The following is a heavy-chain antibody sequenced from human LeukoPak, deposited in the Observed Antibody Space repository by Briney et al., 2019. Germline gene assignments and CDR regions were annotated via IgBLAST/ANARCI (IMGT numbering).Heavy chain of an antibody. J-gene: IGHJ4*02. CDR1: GGSFSTYY. V-gene: IGHV4-59*01. CDR2: IYYSGST. D-gene: IGHD5-18*01. CDR3: ARDQGSGIWDTALVN. Sequence: SETLSLTCAVYGGSFSTYYWTWIRQPPGKGLEWIGYIYYSGSTNYNPSLKSRLTISVDTSKNQFSLKLTSVTAADTAVYYCARDQGSGIWDTALVNWGQGTLVTVSS.